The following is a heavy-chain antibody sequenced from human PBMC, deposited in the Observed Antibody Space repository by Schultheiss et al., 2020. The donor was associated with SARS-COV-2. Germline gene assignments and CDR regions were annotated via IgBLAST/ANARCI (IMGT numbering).Heavy chain of an antibody. J-gene: IGHJ3*02. CDR2: ISGSGDST. CDR3: ARDYSSSSLPDAFDI. D-gene: IGHD6-6*01. CDR1: GFTFSKFA. Sequence: GGSLRLSCAASGFTFSKFAMSWVRQAPGKGLEWVSTISGSGDSTYYADSVKGRFTISRDNSKNTLYLQMNSLRAEDTAVYYCARDYSSSSLPDAFDIWGQGTMVTVSS. V-gene: IGHV3-23*01.